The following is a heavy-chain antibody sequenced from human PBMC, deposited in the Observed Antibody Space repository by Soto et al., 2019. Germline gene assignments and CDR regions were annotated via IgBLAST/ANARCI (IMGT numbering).Heavy chain of an antibody. Sequence: PGGSLRLSCAASGFTFSSYGMHWVRQAPGKGQEWVAVISYDGSNKYYADSVKGRFTISRDNSKNTLYLQMNSLGAEDTAVYYCAKGIYDFWARDAYGMDVCGQGTTVTVSS. J-gene: IGHJ6*02. CDR1: GFTFSSYG. V-gene: IGHV3-30*18. CDR2: ISYDGSNK. D-gene: IGHD3-3*01. CDR3: AKGIYDFWARDAYGMDV.